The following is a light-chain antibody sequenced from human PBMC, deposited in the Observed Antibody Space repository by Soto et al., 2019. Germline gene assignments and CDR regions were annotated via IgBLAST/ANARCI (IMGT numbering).Light chain of an antibody. CDR2: EVS. J-gene: IGLJ1*01. Sequence: QSVLTQPASVSGSPGQRIIISCTGTSSDVGGYNYVSWYQHHPGKAPKLMIYEVSNRPSGAPDRFSGSTSGNTASLTISGPQAEDETDYFCSSYSSNGSLIFGPGTKVTV. CDR1: SSDVGGYNY. V-gene: IGLV2-14*01. CDR3: SSYSSNGSLI.